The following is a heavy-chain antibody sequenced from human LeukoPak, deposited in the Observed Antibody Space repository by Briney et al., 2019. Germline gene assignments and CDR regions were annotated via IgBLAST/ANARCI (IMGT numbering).Heavy chain of an antibody. V-gene: IGHV4-30-4*08. CDR3: ARDQFILTGYSKDYYYYMDV. D-gene: IGHD3-9*01. Sequence: SETLSLTCTVSGGSISSGDYYWSWIRQPPGKGLEWIGYIYYSGSTYYNPSLKSRVTISVDTSKNQFSLKLSSVTAADTAVYYCARDQFILTGYSKDYYYYMDVWGKGTTVTVSS. J-gene: IGHJ6*03. CDR1: GGSISSGDYY. CDR2: IYYSGST.